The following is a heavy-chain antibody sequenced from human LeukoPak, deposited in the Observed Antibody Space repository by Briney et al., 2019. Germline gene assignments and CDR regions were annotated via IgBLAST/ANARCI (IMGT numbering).Heavy chain of an antibody. CDR1: GFTFEDYG. CDR2: ITWNGGDT. V-gene: IGHV3-20*04. D-gene: IGHD3-10*01. Sequence: GGTLRLSCAASGFTFEDYGMSWVRQAPGKGLEWVSGITWNGGDTGYADAVTGRFTISKDNAKNSLYLQMNSLRAEDTALYYCATDRMAYGSGSSEDHWGQGTLVTVSS. J-gene: IGHJ4*02. CDR3: ATDRMAYGSGSSEDH.